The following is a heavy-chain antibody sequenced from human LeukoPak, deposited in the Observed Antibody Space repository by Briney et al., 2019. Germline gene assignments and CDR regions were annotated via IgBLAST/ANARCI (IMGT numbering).Heavy chain of an antibody. CDR2: INPNSGGT. V-gene: IGHV1-2*02. J-gene: IGHJ6*03. CDR3: ARSYYYGSGSIYYYYMDV. D-gene: IGHD3-10*01. CDR1: GYTFTGYY. Sequence: ASVKVSCKASGYTFTGYYMHWVRQAPGQGLEWMGWINPNSGGTSYAQKFQGRVTMTRDTSISTAYMELSRLRSDDTAVYYCARSYYYGSGSIYYYYMDVWGKGTTVTVSS.